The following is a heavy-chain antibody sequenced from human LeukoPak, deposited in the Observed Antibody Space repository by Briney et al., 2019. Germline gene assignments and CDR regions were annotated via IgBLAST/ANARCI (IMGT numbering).Heavy chain of an antibody. CDR1: GFSFRNYW. J-gene: IGHJ5*02. D-gene: IGHD7-27*01. Sequence: PGGPLRLSCVISGFSFRNYWMHWVRQAPGRGLVWVSRLNSDETSATYADSVKGRFTISRDTAKNTLYLDMNSLRVEDTAVYYCARAPPTFLTHRFDPWGQGTLVTVSS. CDR2: LNSDETSA. V-gene: IGHV3-74*03. CDR3: ARAPPTFLTHRFDP.